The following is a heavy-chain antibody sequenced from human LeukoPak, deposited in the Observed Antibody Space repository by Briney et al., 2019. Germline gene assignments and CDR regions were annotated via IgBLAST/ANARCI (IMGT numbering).Heavy chain of an antibody. CDR3: ARVNSTMVRGVIVFDY. D-gene: IGHD3-10*01. Sequence: ASVTVSCKASGYTFTGYYMHWVRQAPGQGLEWMGWINPNSGGTNYAQKFQGRVTMTRDTSISTAYMELSRLRSDDTAVYYCARVNSTMVRGVIVFDYWGQGTLATVSS. V-gene: IGHV1-2*02. CDR2: INPNSGGT. J-gene: IGHJ4*02. CDR1: GYTFTGYY.